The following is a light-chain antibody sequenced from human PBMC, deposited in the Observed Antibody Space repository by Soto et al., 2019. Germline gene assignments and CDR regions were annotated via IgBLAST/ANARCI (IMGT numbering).Light chain of an antibody. CDR3: QHLNSYPLT. V-gene: IGKV1-9*01. CDR1: QGISSY. Sequence: DIQLTQSPSFLSASVGDRVTITCRASQGISSYLAWYQQKPGKAPKLLIYVVSTLQSGVPSRFSGSGSGTAFTLTISRLQPEDFASYYCQHLNSYPLTFGQGTRLEIK. J-gene: IGKJ5*01. CDR2: VVS.